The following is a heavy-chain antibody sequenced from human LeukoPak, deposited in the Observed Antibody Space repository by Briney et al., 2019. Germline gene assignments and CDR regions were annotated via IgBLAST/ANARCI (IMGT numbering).Heavy chain of an antibody. V-gene: IGHV3-72*01. J-gene: IGHJ4*02. Sequence: PGRSLRLSCAASGFTFSTYAIHWVRQAPGKGLEWVGRSRNKANSYSTEYAASVKGRFSISRDDSRNSLYLQMSSLKTEDTAVYYCARMPLSSDSSYWQFFDYWGQGTLVTVSS. CDR2: SRNKANSYST. CDR1: GFTFSTYA. D-gene: IGHD6-6*01. CDR3: ARMPLSSDSSYWQFFDY.